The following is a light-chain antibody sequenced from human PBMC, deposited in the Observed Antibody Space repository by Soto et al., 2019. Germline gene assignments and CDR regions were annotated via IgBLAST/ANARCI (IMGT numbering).Light chain of an antibody. Sequence: NFMLTQPHSESESPGKTVTISCTRSGGSIASNYVQWYQQRPGSAPTTVIYEDSQRPSGVPDRFSGSIESSSNSASLTISGLKTEDEADYYCQSYDSSNQVFGGGTKVTVL. CDR3: QSYDSSNQV. CDR2: EDS. CDR1: GGSIASNY. J-gene: IGLJ2*01. V-gene: IGLV6-57*04.